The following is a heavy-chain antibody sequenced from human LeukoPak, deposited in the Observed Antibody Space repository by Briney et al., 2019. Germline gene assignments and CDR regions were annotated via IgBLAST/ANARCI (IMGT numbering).Heavy chain of an antibody. V-gene: IGHV3-74*01. CDR2: INSDGSST. J-gene: IGHJ4*02. D-gene: IGHD6-13*01. CDR3: ARAGESSSWYIDY. CDR1: GFTFSSYT. Sequence: PGGSLRLSCAASGFTFSSYTMNWVRQAPGKGLVWVSRINSDGSSTSYADSVKGRFTISRDNAKNTLYLQMNSLRAEDTAVYYCARAGESSSWYIDYWGQGTLVTVSS.